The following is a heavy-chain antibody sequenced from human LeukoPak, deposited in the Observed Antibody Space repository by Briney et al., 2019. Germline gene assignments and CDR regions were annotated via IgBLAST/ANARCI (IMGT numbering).Heavy chain of an antibody. D-gene: IGHD6-13*01. CDR3: ARDNREQQLVPPTFDY. V-gene: IGHV3-30*02. CDR2: IRYDGTNK. CDR1: GFIFSSYG. J-gene: IGHJ4*02. Sequence: GGSLRLSCAASGFIFSSYGMHWVRQAPGKGLEWVAFIRYDGTNKCYADSVKGRFTISRDNSKNTLYLQMNSLRAEDTAVYYCARDNREQQLVPPTFDYWGQGTLVTVSS.